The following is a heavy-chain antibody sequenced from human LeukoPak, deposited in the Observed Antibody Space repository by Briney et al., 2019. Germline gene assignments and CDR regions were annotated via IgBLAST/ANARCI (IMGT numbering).Heavy chain of an antibody. J-gene: IGHJ4*02. CDR2: ILYDGSNK. V-gene: IGHV3-33*05. Sequence: GGSLRLSCAASGFTFSSYDIHWVRQAPGKGLEWVTIILYDGSNKYYAVSVKGRFTISRGNSKNTVYLQMNSLTAEDTAVYYCARESSGGFDNWAQGTLVTVSS. D-gene: IGHD3-3*01. CDR1: GFTFSSYD. CDR3: ARESSGGFDN.